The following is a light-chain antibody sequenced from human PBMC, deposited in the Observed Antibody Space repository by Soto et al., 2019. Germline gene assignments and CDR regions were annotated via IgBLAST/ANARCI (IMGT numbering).Light chain of an antibody. CDR1: SSNIGSNY. CDR3: AAWDDSLHVV. Sequence: QSVLTKPPSASGTPGQRVTISCSGSSSNIGSNYVYWYQHVRGTAPKLLIYRNNQRPSGVPDRFSGSKSGTSASLAISGLRSEDEADYYCAAWDDSLHVVFGGGTKLTVL. CDR2: RNN. V-gene: IGLV1-47*01. J-gene: IGLJ2*01.